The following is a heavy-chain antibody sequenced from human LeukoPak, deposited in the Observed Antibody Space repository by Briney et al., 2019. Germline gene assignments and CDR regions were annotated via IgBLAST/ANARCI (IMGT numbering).Heavy chain of an antibody. CDR3: AKGTATVTSRFFDY. Sequence: PGGALRLSCAASGFTFRYYAMHWVRQAPGKGLEWVSTISDNSGSTYYPDSVKGRFTISRDDSKNTLNLQMKSLRAEDTAVYYCAKGTATVTSRFFDYWGQGTLVTVSS. CDR2: ISDNSGST. V-gene: IGHV3-23*01. CDR1: GFTFRYYA. J-gene: IGHJ4*02. D-gene: IGHD2-21*02.